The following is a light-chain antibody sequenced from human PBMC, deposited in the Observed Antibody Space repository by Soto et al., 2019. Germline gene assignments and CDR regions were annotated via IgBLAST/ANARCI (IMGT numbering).Light chain of an antibody. CDR2: DAS. CDR1: QDISNY. J-gene: IGKJ5*01. CDR3: QQLKFFPIT. V-gene: IGKV1-33*01. Sequence: DIQMTQSPSSLSASVGDRVTITCQASQDISNYLNWYQQKPGKAPKLLIYDASNLETGVPSRFSGSGSGTDFTFTISSLQPEDIATYYCQQLKFFPITFGQGTRLEIE.